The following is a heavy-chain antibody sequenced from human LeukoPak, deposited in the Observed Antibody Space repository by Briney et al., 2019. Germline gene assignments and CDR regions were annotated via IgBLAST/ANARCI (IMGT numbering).Heavy chain of an antibody. D-gene: IGHD6-13*01. CDR3: ARRGVQGSSWSKPHQRGLGRFDP. CDR1: GGSFSGYY. CDR2: INHSGST. V-gene: IGHV4-34*01. Sequence: PSETLSLTCAVYGGSFSGYYRSWIRQPPGKGLEWIGEINHSGSTNYNPSLKSRVTISVDTSKNQFSLKLSSVTAADTAVYYCARRGVQGSSWSKPHQRGLGRFDPWGQGTLVTVSS. J-gene: IGHJ5*02.